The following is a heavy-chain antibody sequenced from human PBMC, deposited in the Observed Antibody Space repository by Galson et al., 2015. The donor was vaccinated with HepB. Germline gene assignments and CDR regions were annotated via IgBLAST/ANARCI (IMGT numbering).Heavy chain of an antibody. D-gene: IGHD5-12*01. V-gene: IGHV3-15*01. J-gene: IGHJ4*02. CDR2: IKSKTDGGTT. Sequence: SLRLSCAASGFTFSNAWMSWVRQAPGKGLEWVGRIKSKTDGGTTDYAAPVKGRFTISRDDSKNTLYLQMNSLKTEDTAVYYCTTDELRSRQIAVDYWGQGTLVTVSS. CDR1: GFTFSNAW. CDR3: TTDELRSRQIAVDY.